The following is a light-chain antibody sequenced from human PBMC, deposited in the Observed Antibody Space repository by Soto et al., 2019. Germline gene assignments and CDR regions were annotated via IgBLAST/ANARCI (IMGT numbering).Light chain of an antibody. CDR2: DAY. V-gene: IGKV3-11*01. CDR3: QQRYHWPPFT. J-gene: IGKJ2*01. Sequence: EIVLTQSPTTLSLSPGERATLSCRASESVSDYLAWYQQKPGQAPRLLIYDAYNRATGIPVRFSGSGSGTDFTLTISSLEPEDSAVYYCQQRYHWPPFTFGQGTKVEIK. CDR1: ESVSDY.